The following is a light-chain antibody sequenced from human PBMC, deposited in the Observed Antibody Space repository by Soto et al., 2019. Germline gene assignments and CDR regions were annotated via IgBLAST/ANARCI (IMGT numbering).Light chain of an antibody. V-gene: IGKV1-39*01. CDR3: RQSFNSPMFT. Sequence: DIQMTQSPSSLSASVGDGVTITCQSSQSISNSLNWYQQKPGMAPKLLIYAASTLGYGVPSRFSGSGSSTHFTLTISSLQPDDFATYYCRQSFNSPMFTFGQGTKVDIK. CDR2: AAS. CDR1: QSISNS. J-gene: IGKJ2*01.